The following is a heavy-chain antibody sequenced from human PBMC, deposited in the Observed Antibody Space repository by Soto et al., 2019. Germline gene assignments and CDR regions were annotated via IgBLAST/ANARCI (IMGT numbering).Heavy chain of an antibody. CDR2: VYNIGST. V-gene: IGHV4-30-4*01. J-gene: IGHJ6*02. Sequence: SETLPLTCPFSGGSISSGGYFWSWIRQPPGKGLEWIGHVYNIGSTYSNPSLTSRVTISVDTSKNQFSLRLSSVTAADTAVYYCGRQPGHCGSTTCFGYYSVDVWGQGTTVTVSS. D-gene: IGHD2-2*01. CDR3: GRQPGHCGSTTCFGYYSVDV. CDR1: GGSISSGGYF.